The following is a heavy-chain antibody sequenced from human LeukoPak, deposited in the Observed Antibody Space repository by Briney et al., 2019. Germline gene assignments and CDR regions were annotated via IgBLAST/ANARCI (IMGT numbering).Heavy chain of an antibody. V-gene: IGHV4-30-4*08. J-gene: IGHJ3*02. CDR2: IHRSGST. CDR1: GGSISSNDHY. Sequence: SETLSLTCTVSGGSISSNDHYWTWIRQPPGKGLEWIGYIHRSGSTYYNPSLKSLVTISVETSKTQFTLKRRSVTATDTAVDYCARATITMALGIPADAFDIWGQGTVVTVSS. D-gene: IGHD3-10*01. CDR3: ARATITMALGIPADAFDI.